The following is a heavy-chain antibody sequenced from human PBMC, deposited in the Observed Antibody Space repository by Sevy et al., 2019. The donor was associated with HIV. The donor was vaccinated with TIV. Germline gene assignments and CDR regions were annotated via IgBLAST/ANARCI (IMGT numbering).Heavy chain of an antibody. CDR2: IYTSGST. CDR3: ARDRGSGSYYNFNWFDP. J-gene: IGHJ5*02. Sequence: SETLSLTCTVSGGSISSYYWSWIRQRAGKGLEWIGRIYTSGSTNYNPSLKSRVTMSVDTSKNQFSLKLSSVTAADTAVYYCARDRGSGSYYNFNWFDPWGQGTLVTVSS. V-gene: IGHV4-4*07. CDR1: GGSISSYY. D-gene: IGHD3-10*01.